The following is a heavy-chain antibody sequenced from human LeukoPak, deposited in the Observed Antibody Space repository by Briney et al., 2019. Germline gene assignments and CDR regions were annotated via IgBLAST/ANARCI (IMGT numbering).Heavy chain of an antibody. CDR1: GFTFTSYA. D-gene: IGHD2-2*01. Sequence: GGSLRLSCAVSGFTFTSYAMSWVRQAPGKGLEWVSAVSGSGDYTYFADSMKGRFTISRDNSKNTLYLQMNSLRAEDTAVYYCAKSLGQCTSPSCFRTYGMDVWGQGTTVTVSS. J-gene: IGHJ6*02. V-gene: IGHV3-23*01. CDR2: VSGSGDYT. CDR3: AKSLGQCTSPSCFRTYGMDV.